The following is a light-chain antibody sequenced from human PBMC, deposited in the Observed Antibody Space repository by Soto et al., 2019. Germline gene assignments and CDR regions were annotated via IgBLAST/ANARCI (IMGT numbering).Light chain of an antibody. CDR3: LQHYSFPPT. CDR1: QVIDNY. Sequence: DIQMTQSPSSLSASVGDRVTITCRASQVIDNYLAWYQQQPGKVPRLLIYAGSVLQAGVPPRFTGSGSGTDFTLTISSLQPEDFATYYCLQHYSFPPTFGGGTKVEIK. J-gene: IGKJ4*01. CDR2: AGS. V-gene: IGKV1-27*01.